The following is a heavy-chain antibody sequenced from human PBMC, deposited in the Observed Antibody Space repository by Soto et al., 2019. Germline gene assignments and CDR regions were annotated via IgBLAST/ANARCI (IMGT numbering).Heavy chain of an antibody. CDR2: INHSGST. D-gene: IGHD6-13*01. V-gene: IGHV4-34*01. Sequence: PSETLSLTXAFYGWSFRGYYWSWVRQPPGKGLEGVGEINHSGSTNYNPTLNSRVTISVDTSKNQYSLKLSSVTAADTAVYYCAREVSSYSRSWYGRRNWFDPWGQGTLVTVSS. J-gene: IGHJ5*02. CDR3: AREVSSYSRSWYGRRNWFDP. CDR1: GWSFRGYY.